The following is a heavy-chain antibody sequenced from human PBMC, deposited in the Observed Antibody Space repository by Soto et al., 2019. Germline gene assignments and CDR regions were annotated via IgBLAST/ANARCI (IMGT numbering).Heavy chain of an antibody. D-gene: IGHD3-10*01. CDR3: VKTVYGSGSYYFDY. Sequence: GGSLRLSCSASGLTFSSYAMHWVRQAPGKGLEYVSAISSNGGSTYYADSVKGRFTISRDNSKNTLYLQMSSLRAEDTAVYYCVKTVYGSGSYYFDYWGQGTLVTVSS. V-gene: IGHV3-64D*08. J-gene: IGHJ4*02. CDR1: GLTFSSYA. CDR2: ISSNGGST.